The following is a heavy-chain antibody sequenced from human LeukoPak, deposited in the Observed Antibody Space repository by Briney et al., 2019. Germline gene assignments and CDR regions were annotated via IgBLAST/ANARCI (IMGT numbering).Heavy chain of an antibody. CDR1: GFTVSSNY. Sequence: PGGSLRLSCAASGFTVSSNYVSWVRQAPGKGLEWVSVIYSDGSTYYADSVKGRFTISRDNSKNTLYLQMNSLRAEDTAVYYCARVLYSYGSFDYWGQGTLVTVSS. D-gene: IGHD5-18*01. CDR3: ARVLYSYGSFDY. V-gene: IGHV3-53*01. J-gene: IGHJ4*02. CDR2: IYSDGST.